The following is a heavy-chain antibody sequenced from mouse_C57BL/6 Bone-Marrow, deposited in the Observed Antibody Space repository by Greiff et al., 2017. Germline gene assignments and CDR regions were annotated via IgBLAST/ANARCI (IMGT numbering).Heavy chain of an antibody. V-gene: IGHV1-5*01. CDR2: IYPGNSDT. J-gene: IGHJ4*01. D-gene: IGHD1-1*01. CDR3: TRDYYGSRYAMDY. Sequence: EVQLQQSGTVLARPGASVKMSCKTSGYTFTSYWMHWVKQRPGQGLEWIGAIYPGNSDTSYNQKFKGKAKLTAVTSASTAYMELSSLTNEDSAVYYCTRDYYGSRYAMDYWGQGTSVTVSS. CDR1: GYTFTSYW.